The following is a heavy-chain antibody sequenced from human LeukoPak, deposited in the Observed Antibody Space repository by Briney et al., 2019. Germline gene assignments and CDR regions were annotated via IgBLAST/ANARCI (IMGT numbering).Heavy chain of an antibody. CDR1: GFTFDDYA. Sequence: GGSLRLSCAASGFTFDDYAMHWVRQAPGKGLEWVSGISWNSGSIGYADSVKGRFTISRDNAKNSLYLQMNSLRAEDTALYYCAKDIAARGVLDYWRQGTLVTVSS. J-gene: IGHJ4*02. CDR3: AKDIAARGVLDY. CDR2: ISWNSGSI. D-gene: IGHD2-8*02. V-gene: IGHV3-9*01.